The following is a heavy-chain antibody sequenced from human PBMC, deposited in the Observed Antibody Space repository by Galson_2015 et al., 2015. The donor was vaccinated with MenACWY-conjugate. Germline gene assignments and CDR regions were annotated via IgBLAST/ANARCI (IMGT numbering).Heavy chain of an antibody. CDR2: IYPSDSDT. V-gene: IGHV5-51*01. D-gene: IGHD6-6*01. J-gene: IGHJ5*02. Sequence: QSGAEVKKPGESLKISCKASGYRFTNSWIAWVRQMPGKGLEWMGIIYPSDSDTRYSPSFQGQATISADKSIDTAYLQWSSLKASDTAMYYCARQGSSSSWFDPWGQGTLVTVSS. CDR1: GYRFTNSW. CDR3: ARQGSSSSWFDP.